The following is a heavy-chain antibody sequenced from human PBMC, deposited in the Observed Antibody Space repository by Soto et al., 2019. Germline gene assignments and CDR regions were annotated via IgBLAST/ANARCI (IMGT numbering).Heavy chain of an antibody. J-gene: IGHJ6*02. CDR2: ISSSGTTI. D-gene: IGHD2-21*01. CDR1: GFTFSDYY. V-gene: IGHV3-11*01. CDR3: ARGHSIFYGMDV. Sequence: QVQLVESGGGLVKPGGSLRLSCAASGFTFSDYYMNWIRQAPGKGLEWVSYISSSGTTIYYADSVKGRFTISRDNAKNALLLQMNSLRAEDTALYYCARGHSIFYGMDVWGQGTTVTVSS.